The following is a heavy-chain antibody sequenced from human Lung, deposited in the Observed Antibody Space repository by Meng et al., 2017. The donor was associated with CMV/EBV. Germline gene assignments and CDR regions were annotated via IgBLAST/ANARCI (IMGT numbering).Heavy chain of an antibody. D-gene: IGHD3-16*01. CDR2: IDPHNGDT. Sequence: ASXXVSCKTSGYTFTGYYLHWVRQAPGQGLEYMGSIDPHNGDTNYAQKFQGRVTMTRDTSIDTAYMELSRLRSDDTAVYFCARGPGEATFTSLDAFWGQGTVVTVSS. J-gene: IGHJ4*02. V-gene: IGHV1-2*02. CDR1: GYTFTGYY. CDR3: ARGPGEATFTSLDAF.